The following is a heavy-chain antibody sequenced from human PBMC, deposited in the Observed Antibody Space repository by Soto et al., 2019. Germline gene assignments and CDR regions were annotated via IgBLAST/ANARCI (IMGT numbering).Heavy chain of an antibody. D-gene: IGHD3-10*01. CDR1: GYTFTSYA. Sequence: QVQLVQSGAEVKKPGASVKVSCKASGYTFTSYAMHWVRQAPGQRLEWMGWINAGNGNTKYSQKFQGRVTITRDTSASTAYMALSSLRSEDTAVYYCARDRYGSGGMDVWGPGTTVHVSS. CDR2: INAGNGNT. V-gene: IGHV1-3*01. CDR3: ARDRYGSGGMDV. J-gene: IGHJ6*02.